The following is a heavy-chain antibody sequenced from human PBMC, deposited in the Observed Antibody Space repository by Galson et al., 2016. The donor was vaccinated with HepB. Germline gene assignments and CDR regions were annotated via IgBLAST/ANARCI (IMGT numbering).Heavy chain of an antibody. CDR2: IYSTGTT. D-gene: IGHD2-21*02. J-gene: IGHJ4*02. CDR1: GGPISRGGYY. V-gene: IGHV4-39*01. Sequence: SETLSLTCTVSGGPISRGGYYWGWIRQPPGKALEWMGYIYSTGTTYYNPSLKSRVTISVDTSKNQVSLKLTSVTAADTAVYYCAEGGNCGGDCYSFDHWGQGDLVAVSS. CDR3: AEGGNCGGDCYSFDH.